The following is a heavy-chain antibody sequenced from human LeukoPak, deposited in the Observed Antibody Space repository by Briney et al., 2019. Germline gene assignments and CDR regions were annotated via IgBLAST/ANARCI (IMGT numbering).Heavy chain of an antibody. CDR2: ICHSGST. J-gene: IGHJ4*02. Sequence: SETLSLTCAVSGYSISSGYYWGWIRQPPGKGLEWIGSICHSGSTYYNPSLKSRVTISVDTSKNQFSLKLSSVTAADTAVYYCARDPRGTPFDYWGQGTLVTVSS. CDR3: ARDPRGTPFDY. CDR1: GYSISSGYY. D-gene: IGHD2-15*01. V-gene: IGHV4-38-2*02.